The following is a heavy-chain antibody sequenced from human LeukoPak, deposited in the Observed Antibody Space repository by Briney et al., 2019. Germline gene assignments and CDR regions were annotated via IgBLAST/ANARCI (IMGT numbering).Heavy chain of an antibody. CDR3: ARDHPYYSSSRFDY. V-gene: IGHV3-53*01. D-gene: IGHD6-6*01. Sequence: GGSLRLSCAASGFTVSSNYMSWVRQAPGKGLEWVSVTYSGGSTYYADSVKGRFTISRDNAKNSLYLQMNSLRAEDTAVYYCARDHPYYSSSRFDYWGQGTLVTVSS. CDR1: GFTVSSNY. J-gene: IGHJ4*02. CDR2: TYSGGST.